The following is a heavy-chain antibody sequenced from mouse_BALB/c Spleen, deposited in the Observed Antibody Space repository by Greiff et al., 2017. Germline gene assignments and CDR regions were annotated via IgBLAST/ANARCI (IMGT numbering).Heavy chain of an antibody. D-gene: IGHD2-12*01. Sequence: QVQLQQSGAELARPGASVKLSCKASGYTFTDYYINWVKQRTGQGLEWIGEIYPGSGNTYYNEKFKGKATLTADKSSSTAYMQLSSLTSEDSAVYFCARRDDKYYFDYWGQGTTLTVSS. CDR1: GYTFTDYY. CDR2: IYPGSGNT. CDR3: ARRDDKYYFDY. V-gene: IGHV1-77*01. J-gene: IGHJ2*01.